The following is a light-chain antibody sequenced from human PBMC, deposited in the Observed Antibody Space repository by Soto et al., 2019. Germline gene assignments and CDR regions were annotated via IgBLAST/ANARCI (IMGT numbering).Light chain of an antibody. CDR3: QKYNSAPQT. CDR2: AAS. CDR1: QGIRNY. Sequence: DIQMTQSPSSLSASVGDRVTITCRASQGIRNYLAWYQQKPGKVPKLLIYAASTLQSGVPSRFSGSGSGTDFTLTISSLQPEDVATYYCQKYNSAPQTFGQGTKVEIK. V-gene: IGKV1-27*01. J-gene: IGKJ1*01.